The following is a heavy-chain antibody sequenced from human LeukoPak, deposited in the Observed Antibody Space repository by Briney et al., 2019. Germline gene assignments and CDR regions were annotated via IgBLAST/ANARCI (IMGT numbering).Heavy chain of an antibody. CDR3: ASEYCSGGNCYFDY. CDR2: IFPGDSDT. CDR1: EXSFATYW. V-gene: IGHV5-51*01. J-gene: IGHJ4*02. D-gene: IGHD2-15*01. Sequence: GESLKISCKGSEXSFATYWIGWVRQMPGQGLEWMGIIFPGDSDTRYSPSFQGQVTISAEKSISTAYLQWSSLKASDTAIYYCASEYCSGGNCYFDYWGQGTLVTVSS.